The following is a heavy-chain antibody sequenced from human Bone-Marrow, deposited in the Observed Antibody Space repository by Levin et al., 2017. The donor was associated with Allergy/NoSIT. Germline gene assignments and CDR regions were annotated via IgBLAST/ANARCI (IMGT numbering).Heavy chain of an antibody. Sequence: GGSLRLSCAASGFTFSSYWIHWVRQAPGKGLVWVSRINSDGSSTNYADSVKGRFTISRDNAENTLFLQMNSLRAEDTAVYYCGKRHCSGGGCNAGWYCDRWGRGTLVTVSS. J-gene: IGHJ2*01. D-gene: IGHD2-15*01. CDR1: GFTFSSYW. V-gene: IGHV3-74*01. CDR2: INSDGSST. CDR3: GKRHCSGGGCNAGWYCDR.